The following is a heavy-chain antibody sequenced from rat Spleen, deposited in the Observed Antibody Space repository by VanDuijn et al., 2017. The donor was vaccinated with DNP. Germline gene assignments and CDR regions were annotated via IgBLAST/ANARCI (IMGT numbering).Heavy chain of an antibody. CDR3: ATPRDY. Sequence: EVQLVESGGGLVQPGRSLKLSCAASGFTFSDYAMAWVRQAPKKGLEWVATISYDGSRTYYRDSVKGRFTISRDNAKSTLYLQMDSLRSEDTATYYCATPRDYWGQGVMVTVSS. CDR2: ISYDGSRT. J-gene: IGHJ2*01. V-gene: IGHV5-17*01. CDR1: GFTFSDYA.